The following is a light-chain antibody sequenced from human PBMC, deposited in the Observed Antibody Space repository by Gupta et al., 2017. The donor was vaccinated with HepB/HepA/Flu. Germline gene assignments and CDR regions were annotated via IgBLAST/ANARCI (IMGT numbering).Light chain of an antibody. CDR3: NTRDSSGNHVV. CDR1: SLRSYY. Sequence: SSELTQAPAVSVALGQTVRITCQGDSLRSYYASWYQQKPGQAPVLVIYGKNNRPSGIPDRFSGSSSGNTAALTITGAQAEDDADYYCNTRDSSGNHVVFGGGTKLTVL. J-gene: IGLJ2*01. V-gene: IGLV3-19*01. CDR2: GKN.